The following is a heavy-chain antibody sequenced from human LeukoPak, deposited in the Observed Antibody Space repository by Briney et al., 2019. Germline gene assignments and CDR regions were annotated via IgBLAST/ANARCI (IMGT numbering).Heavy chain of an antibody. CDR2: IYSGGGT. Sequence: GGSLRLSCAASGFTVSSNYINWVRQAPGKGLEWVSVIYSGGGTYYADSVKGRSTISSDNSKNTLYLQMNNLRAEDTAVYYCARDGSGGYRNRGVFDIWGRGTMVTVSS. V-gene: IGHV3-53*01. D-gene: IGHD5-18*01. J-gene: IGHJ3*02. CDR3: ARDGSGGYRNRGVFDI. CDR1: GFTVSSNY.